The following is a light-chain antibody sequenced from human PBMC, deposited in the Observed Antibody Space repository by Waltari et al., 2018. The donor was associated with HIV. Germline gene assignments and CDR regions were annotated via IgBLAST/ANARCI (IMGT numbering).Light chain of an antibody. CDR3: QTWGAGIQV. CDR2: VNSDGSH. Sequence: QLVLTQSPSASASLGASVKLTCSLSRGHRTYATAWHQQQPTKGPRFLMKVNSDGSHNKRDEIPDRFSGSSSGTERYLTISSLQYDDEADYYCQTWGAGIQVFGGGTKLTVL. CDR1: RGHRTYA. J-gene: IGLJ2*01. V-gene: IGLV4-69*01.